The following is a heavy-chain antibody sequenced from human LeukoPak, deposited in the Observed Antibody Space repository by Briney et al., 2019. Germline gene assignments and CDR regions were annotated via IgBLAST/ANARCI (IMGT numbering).Heavy chain of an antibody. Sequence: ASVKVSCKASGYTFTGYHIHWVRQAPGQGREWMGRINPYSGDTNFAQKFQGRVTMTRDTSITTAYMDLSSLTPDHTAVYFCARDQGSLTRSWYAGYWGQGTQVTVSS. CDR3: ARDQGSLTRSWYAGY. CDR1: GYTFTGYH. CDR2: INPYSGDT. J-gene: IGHJ4*02. V-gene: IGHV1-2*06. D-gene: IGHD6-13*01.